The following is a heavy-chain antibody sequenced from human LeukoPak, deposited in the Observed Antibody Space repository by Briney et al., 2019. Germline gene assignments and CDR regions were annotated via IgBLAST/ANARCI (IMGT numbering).Heavy chain of an antibody. Sequence: SETLSLTCTVSGGSMSNYHWSWVRQPPGKGLEWIGYIYYTGSTRYNPSLKSRVTISIDTSKNQFSLKLSSVSAADTAVYFCARGPDDFDYWGQGSLVTVSS. CDR3: ARGPDDFDY. CDR2: IYYTGST. J-gene: IGHJ4*02. D-gene: IGHD5-24*01. CDR1: GGSMSNYH. V-gene: IGHV4-59*01.